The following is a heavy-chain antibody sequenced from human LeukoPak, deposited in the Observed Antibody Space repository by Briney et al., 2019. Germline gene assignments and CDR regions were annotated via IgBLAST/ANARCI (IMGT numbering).Heavy chain of an antibody. CDR1: GYTFTSYG. J-gene: IGHJ6*02. V-gene: IGHV1-18*01. Sequence: ASVKVSCKASGYTFTSYGISWVRQAPGQGLEWMGWISAYNGNTNYAQKLQGRVTMTTDTSTSTAYMELRSLRSDDTAVYYCARDYYDSSGYWGLTYYYVMDVWGQGTTVTVSS. CDR3: ARDYYDSSGYWGLTYYYVMDV. D-gene: IGHD3-22*01. CDR2: ISAYNGNT.